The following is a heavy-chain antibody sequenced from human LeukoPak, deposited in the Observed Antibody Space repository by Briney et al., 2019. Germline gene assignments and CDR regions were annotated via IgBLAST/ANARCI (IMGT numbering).Heavy chain of an antibody. CDR3: ARDLXXXGEXFDP. CDR1: GGSISSYY. J-gene: IGHJ5*02. D-gene: IGHD3-10*01. V-gene: IGHV4-59*01. Sequence: SETLSLTCTVSGGSISSYYWSWIRQPPGKGLEWIGYIYYSGSTNFNPSLKSRVTISVDTSKNQFSLKLSSVTAADTAVYYCARDLXXXGEXFDPWGQXTLVTVS. CDR2: IYYSGST.